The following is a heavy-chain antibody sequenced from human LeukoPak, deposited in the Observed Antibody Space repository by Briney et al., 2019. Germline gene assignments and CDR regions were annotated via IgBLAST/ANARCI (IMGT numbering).Heavy chain of an antibody. J-gene: IGHJ3*02. Sequence: TSETLSLTCTVSVDSISSGDYYWSWFRQPAGKGLDWIGRISSSGSTDYNPSLKSRVTISVDTSKNQYSLKLSSVTAADTAVYFCARGPYSYDSSGAFDIWGQGTMVTVSS. D-gene: IGHD3-22*01. CDR3: ARGPYSYDSSGAFDI. CDR2: ISSSGST. CDR1: VDSISSGDYY. V-gene: IGHV4-61*02.